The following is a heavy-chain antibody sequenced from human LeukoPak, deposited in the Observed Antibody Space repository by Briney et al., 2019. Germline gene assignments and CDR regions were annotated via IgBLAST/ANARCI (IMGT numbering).Heavy chain of an antibody. CDR1: GGSINSYY. CDR3: ARLDSGYGKYYFDY. CDR2: IYHRGST. V-gene: IGHV4-59*08. D-gene: IGHD5-12*01. J-gene: IGHJ4*02. Sequence: SETLSLTCTVSGGSINSYYWSWIRQPPGKGLEWVGYIYHRGSTNYNSSLKSRVSISVDTSKNQFYLKLTSVTAADTAVYYCARLDSGYGKYYFDYWGQGTLVTVSS.